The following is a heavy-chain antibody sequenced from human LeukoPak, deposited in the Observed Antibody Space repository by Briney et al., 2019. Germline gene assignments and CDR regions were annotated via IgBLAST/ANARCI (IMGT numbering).Heavy chain of an antibody. Sequence: SETLSLTCTVSGGSISSYYWSWIRQPPGKGLEWIGYIYYSGSTNYNPSLKSRVTISVDTSKNQFSLKLSSVTAADTVVYYCARNHPYYDILTGYYGYYFDYWGQGTLVTVSS. V-gene: IGHV4-59*01. CDR3: ARNHPYYDILTGYYGYYFDY. CDR2: IYYSGST. CDR1: GGSISSYY. D-gene: IGHD3-9*01. J-gene: IGHJ4*02.